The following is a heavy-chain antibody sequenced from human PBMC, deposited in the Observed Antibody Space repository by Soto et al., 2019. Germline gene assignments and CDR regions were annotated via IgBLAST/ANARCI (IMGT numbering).Heavy chain of an antibody. CDR3: ARDLRVLYYYDSSGPLDAFDI. CDR1: GGTFSSYA. J-gene: IGHJ3*02. D-gene: IGHD3-22*01. V-gene: IGHV1-69*13. Sequence: SVKVSCKASGGTFSSYAISWVRQAPGQGLEWMGGIIPIFGTANYAEKFQGRVTITADESTSAAYMELSSLRSEDTAVYYCARDLRVLYYYDSSGPLDAFDIWGQGTMVTVSS. CDR2: IIPIFGTA.